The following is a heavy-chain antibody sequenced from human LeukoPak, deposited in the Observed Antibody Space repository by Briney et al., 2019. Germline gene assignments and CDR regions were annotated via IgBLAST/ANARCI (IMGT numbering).Heavy chain of an antibody. CDR2: IYPGDSDT. V-gene: IGHV5-51*03. Sequence: GESLKISGKGSGYSFTSYWSAWVRQMPGKGLEWMGIIYPGDSDTRYSPSFQGQVTISADKSISTAYLQWSSLKASDTAMYYCAISPGRSSISLSLRCAFDIWGQGTMVTVSS. CDR1: GYSFTSYW. CDR3: AISPGRSSISLSLRCAFDI. D-gene: IGHD6-13*01. J-gene: IGHJ3*02.